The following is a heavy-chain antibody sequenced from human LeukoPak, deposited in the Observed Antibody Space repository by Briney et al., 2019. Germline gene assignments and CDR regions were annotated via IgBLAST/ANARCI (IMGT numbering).Heavy chain of an antibody. CDR1: GFTFSSYD. CDR2: ISGSGGST. CDR3: AKDRIAARDWFDP. J-gene: IGHJ5*02. D-gene: IGHD6-6*01. Sequence: GGSLRLSCTASGFTFSSYDMSWVRQAPGKGLEWVSAISGSGGSTYYADSEKGRFTISRDNSKNTLYLQMNSLRAEDTAVYYCAKDRIAARDWFDPWGQGTLVTVSS. V-gene: IGHV3-23*01.